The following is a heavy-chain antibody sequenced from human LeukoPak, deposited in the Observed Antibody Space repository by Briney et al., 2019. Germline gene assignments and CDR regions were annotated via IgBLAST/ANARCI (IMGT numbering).Heavy chain of an antibody. CDR1: GVTFSSYW. Sequence: PGVSLRLSCAASGVTFSSYWLHWVRQAPVTGLVSVSRIKSDGSSTTYADSVKGRFTISRDNAKNTLYLQMNSLRAEDTAVYYCVRDGRGDYPKFDYWGQGTLVTVSS. CDR3: VRDGRGDYPKFDY. V-gene: IGHV3-74*01. CDR2: IKSDGSST. D-gene: IGHD4-17*01. J-gene: IGHJ4*02.